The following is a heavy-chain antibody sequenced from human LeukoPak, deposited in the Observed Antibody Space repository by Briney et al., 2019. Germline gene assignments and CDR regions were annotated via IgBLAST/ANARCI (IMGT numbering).Heavy chain of an antibody. Sequence: GESLKISCTGSGYSFTNYWIGWVRQMPGKGLEWMGNIYPGDSHTKYSPSFQGQIIISADKSISTAYLQWSSLKASDTAMYYCASGSLRSFDYWGQGTLVTVSS. D-gene: IGHD1-26*01. CDR1: GYSFTNYW. J-gene: IGHJ4*02. V-gene: IGHV5-51*01. CDR3: ASGSLRSFDY. CDR2: IYPGDSHT.